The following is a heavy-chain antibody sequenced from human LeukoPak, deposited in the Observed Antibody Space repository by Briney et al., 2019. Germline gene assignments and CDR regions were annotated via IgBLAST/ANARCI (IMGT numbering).Heavy chain of an antibody. J-gene: IGHJ5*01. CDR1: GFTFSDYR. Sequence: QPGGSLRLSCVASGFTFSDYRMTWVRQAPGKGLEWVANIKEDGSVKYYVDSVKGRFTISRDNAKNSLYLQLNRLRVQDTAVDYCATGGTNGRGSFGGFASWGQGTLVTVSS. CDR3: ATGGTNGRGSFGGFAS. V-gene: IGHV3-7*01. CDR2: IKEDGSVK. D-gene: IGHD3-10*02.